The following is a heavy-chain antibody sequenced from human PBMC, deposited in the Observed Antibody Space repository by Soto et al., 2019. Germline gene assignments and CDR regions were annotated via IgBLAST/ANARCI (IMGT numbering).Heavy chain of an antibody. J-gene: IGHJ4*01. CDR3: ARVGESHDFLTGFYIQYLDD. D-gene: IGHD3-9*01. CDR1: IDAISGKNW. CDR2: IHHSGTT. V-gene: IGHV4-4*02. Sequence: QVRLQESGPGLVRPSGTLSLTCSVFIDAISGKNWWSWVRQSPGKGLEWIGEIHHSGTTYFNPSLKSRLSISVYKSKNQFSRRLNSVTAADTAVYYCARVGESHDFLTGFYIQYLDDWGQGVLVTVSS.